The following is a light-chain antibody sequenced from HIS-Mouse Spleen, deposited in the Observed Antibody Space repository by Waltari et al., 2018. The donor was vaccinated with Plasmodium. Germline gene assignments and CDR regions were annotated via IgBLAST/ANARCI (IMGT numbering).Light chain of an antibody. CDR2: RNN. CDR3: AAWDDSLSGPV. Sequence: QYVLTQPPSASGTPGQRATISCSGSSSHIGSNYVYWYHQLPGTAPKLLIYRNNQRPSGVPDRFSGSKSGTSASLAISGLLSEDEADYYCAAWDDSLSGPVFGGGTKLTVL. J-gene: IGLJ3*02. V-gene: IGLV1-47*01. CDR1: SSHIGSNY.